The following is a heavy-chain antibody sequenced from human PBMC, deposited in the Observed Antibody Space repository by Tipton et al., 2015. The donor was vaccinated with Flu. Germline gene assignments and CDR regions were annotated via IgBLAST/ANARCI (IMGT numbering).Heavy chain of an antibody. D-gene: IGHD3-10*01. CDR3: ARDLHYYGSGSYYNIHY. Sequence: SLRLSCAASGFTFSSYATHWVRQAPGKGLEWVAVISYDGSNKYYADSVKGRFTISRDNSKNTLYLQMNSLRAEDTAVYYCARDLHYYGSGSYYNIHYWGQGTLVTVSS. CDR2: ISYDGSNK. J-gene: IGHJ4*02. V-gene: IGHV3-30*04. CDR1: GFTFSSYA.